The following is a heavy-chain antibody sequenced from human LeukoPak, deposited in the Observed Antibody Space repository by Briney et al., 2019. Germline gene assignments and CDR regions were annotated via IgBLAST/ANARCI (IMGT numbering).Heavy chain of an antibody. V-gene: IGHV4-59*01. D-gene: IGHD1-26*01. CDR3: ARTYSGSYYFDY. CDR2: IYHSGST. CDR1: GGSISSYY. Sequence: SETLSLTCTVSGGSISSYYWSWIRQPPGKGLEWIGYIYHSGSTNYNPSLKSRVTISVDTSKNQFSLKLSSVTAADTAVYYCARTYSGSYYFDYWGQGTLVTVSS. J-gene: IGHJ4*02.